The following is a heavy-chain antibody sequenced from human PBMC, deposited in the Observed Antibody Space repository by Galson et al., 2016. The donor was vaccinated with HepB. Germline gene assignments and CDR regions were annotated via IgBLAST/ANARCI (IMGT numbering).Heavy chain of an antibody. D-gene: IGHD5/OR15-5a*01. V-gene: IGHV3-30*18. CDR3: AKILYEQDY. CDR2: ISYDGSNK. J-gene: IGHJ4*02. CDR1: GFTFSSYS. Sequence: SLRLSCAASGFTFSSYSMHWVRQAPGKGLEWVAVISYDGSNKYYAESVKGRFTITRDNSKNTLYLKMNSLKAEDTAVYCCAKILYEQDYWGQGTLVTVSS.